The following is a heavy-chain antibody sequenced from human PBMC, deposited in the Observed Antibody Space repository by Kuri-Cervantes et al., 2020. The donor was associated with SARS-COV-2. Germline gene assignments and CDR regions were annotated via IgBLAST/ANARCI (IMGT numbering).Heavy chain of an antibody. J-gene: IGHJ4*02. CDR3: ARAGAEVTSHFDY. CDR1: GYTFTTYG. CDR2: ISASNGNT. V-gene: IGHV1-18*01. D-gene: IGHD2-21*02. Sequence: ASVKVSCKASGYTFTTYGISWVRQAPGQGLEWMGWISASNGNTNYAQSLQGRATITTYSSTSTAYLELRNLRSDDTAVYYCARAGAEVTSHFDYWGQGTLVTVSS.